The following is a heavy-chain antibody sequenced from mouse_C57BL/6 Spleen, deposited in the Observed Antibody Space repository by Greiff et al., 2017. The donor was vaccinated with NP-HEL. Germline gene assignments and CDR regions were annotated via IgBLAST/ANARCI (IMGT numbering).Heavy chain of an antibody. V-gene: IGHV1-81*01. CDR2: IFPRSGNT. Sequence: QVQLQQSGAELARPGASVKLSCKASGYTFTSYGITWVKQRPGQGLEWIGEIFPRSGNTYYTESFKGRATLTADKSSSTAYMELRSLTSEDSAVYFCARSKDYGSYYAMDDWGQGTSVTVSS. D-gene: IGHD1-1*01. CDR3: ARSKDYGSYYAMDD. J-gene: IGHJ4*01. CDR1: GYTFTSYG.